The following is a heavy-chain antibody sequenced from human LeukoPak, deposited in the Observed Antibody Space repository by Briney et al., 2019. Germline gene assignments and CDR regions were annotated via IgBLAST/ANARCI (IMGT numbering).Heavy chain of an antibody. CDR1: RFTFSSYW. D-gene: IGHD3-10*01. CDR3: ARDNPLWFGELSPGYYYYYGMDV. V-gene: IGHV3-7*03. CDR2: IKQDGSEK. J-gene: IGHJ6*04. Sequence: PGGSLRLSCAASRFTFSSYWMSWVRQAPGKGLEWVANIKQDGSEKYYVDSEKGRFTISRDNAKNSLYLQMNSLRAEDTAVYYCARDNPLWFGELSPGYYYYYGMDVWGKGTTVTVSS.